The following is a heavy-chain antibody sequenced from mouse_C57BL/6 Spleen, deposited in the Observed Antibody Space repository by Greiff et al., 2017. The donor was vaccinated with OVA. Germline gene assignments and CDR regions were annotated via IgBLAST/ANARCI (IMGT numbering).Heavy chain of an antibody. J-gene: IGHJ2*01. V-gene: IGHV1-76*01. CDR1: GYTFTDYY. Sequence: VQLQQSGAELVRPGASVKLSCKASGYTFTDYYINWVKQRPGQGLEWIARIYPGSGNTYYNEKFKGKATLTAEKSSSTAYMQLSSLTSEDSAVYVCARLEYYFDYWGQGTTLTVSS. CDR3: ARLEYYFDY. CDR2: IYPGSGNT.